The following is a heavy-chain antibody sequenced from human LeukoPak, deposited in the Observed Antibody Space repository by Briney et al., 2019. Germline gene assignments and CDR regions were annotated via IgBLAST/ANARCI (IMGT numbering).Heavy chain of an antibody. V-gene: IGHV3-48*01. CDR3: ARDYGGAGVAARPGDFDY. J-gene: IGHJ4*02. CDR1: GFTFSSYS. CDR2: ISSSSSTI. Sequence: GGSLRLSCAASGFTFSSYSMNWVRQAPGKGLEWVSYISSSSSTIYYADSVKGRFTISRDNAKNSLYLQMNSLRAEDTAVYYCARDYGGAGVAARPGDFDYWGQGTLVTVSS. D-gene: IGHD6-6*01.